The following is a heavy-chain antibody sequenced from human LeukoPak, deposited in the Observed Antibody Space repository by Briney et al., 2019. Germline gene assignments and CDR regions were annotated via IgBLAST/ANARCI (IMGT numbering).Heavy chain of an antibody. D-gene: IGHD1-14*01. Sequence: PGESLKISCEGSGYKFTNYWVVWVRQLPGKGLEWMGTIYPDDPDTRYSPSFQGQVTISADKSISTAYLQWSSLRASDTAMYYCARPGATGRFDYWGQGTPVTVSS. CDR3: ARPGATGRFDY. J-gene: IGHJ4*02. CDR1: GYKFTNYW. V-gene: IGHV5-51*01. CDR2: IYPDDPDT.